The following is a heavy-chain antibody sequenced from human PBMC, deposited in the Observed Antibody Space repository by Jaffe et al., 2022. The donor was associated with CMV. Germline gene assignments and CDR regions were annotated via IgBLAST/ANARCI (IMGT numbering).Heavy chain of an antibody. D-gene: IGHD6-13*01. CDR3: AKGAKLVYSSSWYYVGLPDSYYGMDV. Sequence: QVQLVESGGGVVQPGRSLRLSCAASGFTFSSYGMHWVRQAPGKGLEWVAVISYDGSNKYYADSVKGRFTISRDNSKNTLYLQMNSLRAEDTAVYYCAKGAKLVYSSSWYYVGLPDSYYGMDVWGQGTTVTVSS. V-gene: IGHV3-30*18. J-gene: IGHJ6*02. CDR2: ISYDGSNK. CDR1: GFTFSSYG.